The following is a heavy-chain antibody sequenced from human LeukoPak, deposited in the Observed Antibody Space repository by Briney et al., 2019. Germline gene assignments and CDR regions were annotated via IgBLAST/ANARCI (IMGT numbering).Heavy chain of an antibody. V-gene: IGHV3-64*01. Sequence: PGGSLSLSCAACGFTFSSYGMVWVRQAPGKGLAYVSGITSNGGTKYYGNSVKGRFTISRDNSKDTLYLQMGSLRTENMAVYYCARGIRWASDYWGQGTLVTVAS. CDR3: ARGIRWASDY. CDR2: ITSNGGTK. CDR1: GFTFSSYG. J-gene: IGHJ4*02. D-gene: IGHD4-23*01.